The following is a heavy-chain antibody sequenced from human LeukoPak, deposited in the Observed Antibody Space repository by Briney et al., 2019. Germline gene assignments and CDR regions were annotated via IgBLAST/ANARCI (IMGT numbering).Heavy chain of an antibody. J-gene: IGHJ5*02. CDR1: GGAVSRFA. CDR3: ATMVGYGYSDS. D-gene: IGHD5-12*01. Sequence: SVKVSCKASGGAVSRFAINWVRQAPGQGLEWMGGTIPFFPATNYAQKFQGRVTITADESTSTTYMELRSLRSQDTAVYYCATMVGYGYSDSWGQGTLVTVSS. CDR2: TIPFFPAT. V-gene: IGHV1-69*13.